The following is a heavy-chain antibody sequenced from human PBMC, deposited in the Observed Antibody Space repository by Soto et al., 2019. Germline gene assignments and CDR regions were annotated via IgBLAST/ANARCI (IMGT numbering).Heavy chain of an antibody. Sequence: PSQTLSLTCAISGDSVSSNSAAWNWIRQSPSRGLEWLGRTYYRSKWYNDYAVSVKSRITIDPDTSNNQFSLQLNSVTPEDAALYYCARERYGDYGRGAFDIWGQGTMVTVSS. CDR1: GDSVSSNSAA. D-gene: IGHD4-17*01. CDR3: ARERYGDYGRGAFDI. CDR2: TYYRSKWYN. V-gene: IGHV6-1*01. J-gene: IGHJ3*02.